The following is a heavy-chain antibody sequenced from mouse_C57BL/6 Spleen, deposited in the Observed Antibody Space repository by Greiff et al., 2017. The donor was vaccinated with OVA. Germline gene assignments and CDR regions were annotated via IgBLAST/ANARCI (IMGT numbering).Heavy chain of an antibody. CDR2: IDPSDSYT. CDR3: ARWDYSKGYFDY. V-gene: IGHV1-59*01. CDR1: GYTFTSYW. J-gene: IGHJ2*01. D-gene: IGHD2-5*01. Sequence: QVQLQQPGAELVRPGTSVKLSCKASGYTFTSYWMHWVKQRPGQGLEWIGVIDPSDSYTNYNQKFKGKATLTVDTSSSTAYMQLSSLTSEDSAVYYCARWDYSKGYFDYWGQGTTLTVSS.